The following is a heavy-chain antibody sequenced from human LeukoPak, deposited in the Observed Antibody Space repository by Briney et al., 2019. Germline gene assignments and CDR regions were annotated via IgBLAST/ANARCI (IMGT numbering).Heavy chain of an antibody. D-gene: IGHD1-14*01. CDR3: ARLPQARRTVFDY. CDR2: IYPGDSDT. J-gene: IGHJ4*02. CDR1: GYSFTSYW. Sequence: GESPKISCKGSGYSFTSYWIGWVRQMPGKGLEWMGIIYPGDSDTRYSPSFQGQVTISADKSISTAYLQWSSLKACDTAMYYCARLPQARRTVFDYWGQGTLVTVSS. V-gene: IGHV5-51*01.